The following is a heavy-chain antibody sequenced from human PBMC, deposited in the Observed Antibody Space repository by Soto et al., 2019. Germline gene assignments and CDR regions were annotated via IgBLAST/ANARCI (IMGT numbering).Heavy chain of an antibody. D-gene: IGHD3-22*01. CDR1: GYTFTSYA. CDR3: ARETWIVVVITTETPFDY. CDR2: INAGNGNT. J-gene: IGHJ4*02. Sequence: GASVKVSCKASGYTFTSYAMHWVRQAPGQRLEWMGWINAGNGNTKYSQKFQGRVTITRDTSASTAYMELSSLRSEDTAVYYCARETWIVVVITTETPFDYWGQGTLVTVS. V-gene: IGHV1-3*01.